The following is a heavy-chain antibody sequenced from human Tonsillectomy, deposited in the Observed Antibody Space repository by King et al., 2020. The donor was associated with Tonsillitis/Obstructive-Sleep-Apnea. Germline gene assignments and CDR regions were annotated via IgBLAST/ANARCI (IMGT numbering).Heavy chain of an antibody. J-gene: IGHJ3*02. V-gene: IGHV1-24*01. CDR2: FDPEDGET. CDR1: GYILTELS. D-gene: IGHD4-17*01. CDR3: ATDAGGDYLAAAFEI. Sequence: QGQLVQSGAEVKKPGASVKVSCKVSGYILTELSMDWVRQAPGKGLEWMGGFDPEDGETVYAQKFQGRVTMTEDTSTDTAYMELSSLRSEDTAVYYCATDAGGDYLAAAFEIWGQGTMVTVSS.